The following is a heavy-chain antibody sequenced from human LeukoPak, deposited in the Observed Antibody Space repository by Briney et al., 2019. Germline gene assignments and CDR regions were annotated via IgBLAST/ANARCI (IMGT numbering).Heavy chain of an antibody. V-gene: IGHV3-21*04. J-gene: IGHJ4*02. CDR2: ISYTGTYI. Sequence: GGSQRLSCAASAFSLSAYNMNWVRQAPGKGLEWVSSISYTGTYIYYADSVKGRFTISRDNAQNSLYLQMNSLRAEDTAIYYCVRDRGTYRPIDYWGQGTLVTVSS. D-gene: IGHD1-26*01. CDR1: AFSLSAYN. CDR3: VRDRGTYRPIDY.